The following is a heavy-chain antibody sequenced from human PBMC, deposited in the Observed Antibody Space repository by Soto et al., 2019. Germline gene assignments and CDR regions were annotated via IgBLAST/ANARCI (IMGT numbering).Heavy chain of an antibody. Sequence: PGGSLRLSCAASGFTFSSYSMNWVRQAPGKGLECVSYISSSSSTIYYADSVKGRFTISRDNAKNSLYLQMNSLRDEDTAVYYCARANMASRGYYYGMDVWGQGTTVTVSS. D-gene: IGHD2-8*01. CDR1: GFTFSSYS. CDR3: ARANMASRGYYYGMDV. CDR2: ISSSSSTI. J-gene: IGHJ6*02. V-gene: IGHV3-48*02.